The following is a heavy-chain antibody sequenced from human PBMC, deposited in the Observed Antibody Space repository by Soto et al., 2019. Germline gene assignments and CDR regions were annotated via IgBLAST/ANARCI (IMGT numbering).Heavy chain of an antibody. J-gene: IGHJ3*01. CDR3: ARDLVEGALNGFDV. D-gene: IGHD2-15*01. CDR2: ISDIGTYI. CDR1: GFTLSDHS. Sequence: EVQLAESGGGLVKPGGSLRLCCVASGFTLSDHSMNWVRLAPGKGLEWVSSISDIGTYIFYADSVKGRFTISRDNTKNSLFPQMDRLGAEDTALYYCARDLVEGALNGFDVWGQGTMVTVSS. V-gene: IGHV3-21*01.